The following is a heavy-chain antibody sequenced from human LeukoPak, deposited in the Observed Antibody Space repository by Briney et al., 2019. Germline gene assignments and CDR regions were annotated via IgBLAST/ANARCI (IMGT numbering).Heavy chain of an antibody. V-gene: IGHV3-23*01. CDR2: ISGSGGST. Sequence: PGGSLRLSCAASGFTFSSYAMSWVRQAPGKGLEWVSAISGSGGSTYYADSVKGRFTISRDNSKNTLYLQMNSLRAEDTAVYYCARDTRFGGKGRWYYGMDVWGQGTTVTVSS. D-gene: IGHD4-23*01. CDR1: GFTFSSYA. J-gene: IGHJ6*02. CDR3: ARDTRFGGKGRWYYGMDV.